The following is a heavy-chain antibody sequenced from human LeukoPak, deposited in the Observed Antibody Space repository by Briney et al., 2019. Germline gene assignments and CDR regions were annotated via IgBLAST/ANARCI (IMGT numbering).Heavy chain of an antibody. CDR1: GVSISSGSFY. CDR3: ASLTRNDVMGWFDP. V-gene: IGHV4-39*07. J-gene: IGHJ5*02. Sequence: SETLSLTCAVFGVSISSGSFYWGWIRQPPGKGLEWIGSIFYTGSTYYKPSLKSRLTISVDTSENHFSLRLSSVTAADTAVYYCASLTRNDVMGWFDPWGQGTLVTVSS. D-gene: IGHD1-1*01. CDR2: IFYTGST.